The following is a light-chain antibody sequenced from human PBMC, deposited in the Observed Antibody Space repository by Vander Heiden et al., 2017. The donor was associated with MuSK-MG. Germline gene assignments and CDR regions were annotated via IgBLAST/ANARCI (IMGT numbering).Light chain of an antibody. CDR1: RSDVGSYNL. CDR2: EVS. Sequence: SALTQPASVSVSPGQSLTISCTGTRSDVGSYNLVSWYQQHPGKAPKLMIYEVSKRPAGVSNRFSGSKSGNTASLTISGLKAEDEADYYGCAFAGSSTWVFGGGTKLTVL. CDR3: CAFAGSSTWV. J-gene: IGLJ3*02. V-gene: IGLV2-23*02.